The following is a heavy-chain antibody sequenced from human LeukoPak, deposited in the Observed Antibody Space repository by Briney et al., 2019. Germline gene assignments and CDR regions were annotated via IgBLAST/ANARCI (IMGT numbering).Heavy chain of an antibody. V-gene: IGHV3-30-3*01. CDR2: ISYDGSNK. Sequence: GGSLRLSCAASGFTFSSYAMHWVRQAPGKGLEWVAVISYDGSNKYYAGSVKGRFTISRDNSKNTLYLQMNSLRAEDTAVYYCARPQDSSGYKGQYYFDYWGQGTLVTVSS. CDR3: ARPQDSSGYKGQYYFDY. CDR1: GFTFSSYA. J-gene: IGHJ4*02. D-gene: IGHD3-22*01.